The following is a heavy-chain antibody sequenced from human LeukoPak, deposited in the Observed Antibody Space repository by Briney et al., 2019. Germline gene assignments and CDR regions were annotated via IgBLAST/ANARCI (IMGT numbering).Heavy chain of an antibody. D-gene: IGHD2-2*01. CDR1: GASISDSY. Sequence: SETLSLTCSVSGASISDSYWTWIRQPPGKTLEWIGYIYYTGDNDYNPSLKSRVTISVDTSKNQFSLKLSSVTAADTAVYYCARDQGGSSTNYYMDVWGKGTTVTVSS. CDR2: IYYTGDN. J-gene: IGHJ6*03. V-gene: IGHV4-59*01. CDR3: ARDQGGSSTNYYMDV.